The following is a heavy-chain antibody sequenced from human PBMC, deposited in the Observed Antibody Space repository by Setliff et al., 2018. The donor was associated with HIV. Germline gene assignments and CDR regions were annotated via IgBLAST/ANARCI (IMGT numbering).Heavy chain of an antibody. Sequence: SVQVPCKASGGTFSQYSILWVRQAPAQGLEGMGGVIHIFGSTTFAQKFQCRVTITADESKDTVEMELSSLTSEDTAVDYCARDDHYYDMGSILSDWFFDVWDRGTKVTVSS. CDR3: ARDDHYYDMGSILSDWFFDV. CDR2: VIHIFGST. V-gene: IGHV1-69*13. D-gene: IGHD3-22*01. CDR1: GGTFSQYS. J-gene: IGHJ2*01.